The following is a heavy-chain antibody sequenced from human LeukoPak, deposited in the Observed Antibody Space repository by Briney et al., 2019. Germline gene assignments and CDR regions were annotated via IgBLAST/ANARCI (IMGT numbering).Heavy chain of an antibody. V-gene: IGHV4-59*08. CDR2: IYYSGST. CDR3: ARGEGYYDSSGPNWFDP. D-gene: IGHD3-22*01. CDR1: LASINTFY. J-gene: IGHJ5*02. Sequence: SETLSLTCTVSLASINTFYWSWIRQPPGKGLEWIGYIYYSGSTNYNPSLKSRVTISVDTSRNQFSLKLSSVTAADTAVYYCARGEGYYDSSGPNWFDPWGQGTLVTVSS.